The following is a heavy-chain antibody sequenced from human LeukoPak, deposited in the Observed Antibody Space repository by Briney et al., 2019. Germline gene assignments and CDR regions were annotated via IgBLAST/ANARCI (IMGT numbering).Heavy chain of an antibody. CDR3: AISPTRITIFGESHDWFDP. Sequence: SETLSLTCTVSGGSISSYYWSWIRQPPGKGLEWIGYIYYSGSTNYNPSLKSRVTISVDTSKNQFSLKLSSVTAADTAVYYCAISPTRITIFGESHDWFDPWGQGTLVTVSS. CDR1: GGSISSYY. CDR2: IYYSGST. J-gene: IGHJ5*02. D-gene: IGHD3-3*01. V-gene: IGHV4-59*01.